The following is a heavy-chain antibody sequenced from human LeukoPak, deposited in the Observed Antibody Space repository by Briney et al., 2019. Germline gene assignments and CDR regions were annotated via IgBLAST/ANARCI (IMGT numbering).Heavy chain of an antibody. V-gene: IGHV1-69*05. Sequence: GSSVKVSCKASGGTFSSYAISWVRQAPGQGLEWMGGIIPIFGTANYAQKFQGRVTITTDESTSTAYMELSRLRSDDTAVYYCARKDSSGFDYWGQGTLVTVSS. CDR1: GGTFSSYA. D-gene: IGHD6-19*01. CDR3: ARKDSSGFDY. J-gene: IGHJ4*02. CDR2: IIPIFGTA.